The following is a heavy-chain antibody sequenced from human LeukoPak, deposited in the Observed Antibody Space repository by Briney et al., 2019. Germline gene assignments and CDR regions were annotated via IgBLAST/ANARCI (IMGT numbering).Heavy chain of an antibody. CDR2: IIPIVGST. V-gene: IGHV1-69*04. CDR3: ARHYGGLDDY. CDR1: GDTFSSYG. J-gene: IGHJ4*02. D-gene: IGHD4-23*01. Sequence: SVKVSCKTSGDTFSSYGISWVRQAPGRGLEWMGRIIPIVGSTNYAEKLQGRVTITADKSTSTVYMELSSLRSEDTAVYYCARHYGGLDDYWGQGTLIIVSS.